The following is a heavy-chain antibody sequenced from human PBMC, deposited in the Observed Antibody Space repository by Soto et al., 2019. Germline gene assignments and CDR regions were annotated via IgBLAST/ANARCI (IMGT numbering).Heavy chain of an antibody. Sequence: SETMSLTCTVSGGSVSSSDYYWGWIRQPPGKGLEWIGSISYSGSTYYNPSFKSRVTISVDTSKNQFSLRLSSVTAADTAVYYCARLKSTPRLRKQPHDAFDIWGQGTMVTVSS. D-gene: IGHD6-13*01. CDR3: ARLKSTPRLRKQPHDAFDI. CDR2: ISYSGST. CDR1: GGSVSSSDYY. J-gene: IGHJ3*02. V-gene: IGHV4-39*01.